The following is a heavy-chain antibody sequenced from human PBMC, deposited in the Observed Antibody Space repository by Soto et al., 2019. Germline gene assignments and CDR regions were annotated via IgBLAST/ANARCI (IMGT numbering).Heavy chain of an antibody. J-gene: IGHJ4*02. CDR3: ARHRYQYYDFWSGYYIFDY. V-gene: IGHV4-39*01. Sequence: TSETLSLTCTVSGGSISSSSYYWGWIRQPPGKGLEWIGSIYYSGSTYYNPSLKSRVTISVDTSKNQFSLKLSSVTAADTAVYYFARHRYQYYDFWSGYYIFDYWGQGTLVTVSS. CDR2: IYYSGST. CDR1: GGSISSSSYY. D-gene: IGHD3-3*01.